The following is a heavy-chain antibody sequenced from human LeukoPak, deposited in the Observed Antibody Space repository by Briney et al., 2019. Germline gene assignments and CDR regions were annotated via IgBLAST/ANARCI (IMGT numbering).Heavy chain of an antibody. V-gene: IGHV3-30*02. CDR2: ILYDGSNK. CDR1: GFTFSNYG. D-gene: IGHD3-10*01. Sequence: PGGSLRLSCAASGFTFSNYGMHWVRQAPGKGLEWVVFILYDGSNKYYADSVKGRFTISRDNSKNTLYLQMNSLRAEDTAVYYCAKDGGHTFYGSGSYRRYFDLWGRGTLVTVSS. CDR3: AKDGGHTFYGSGSYRRYFDL. J-gene: IGHJ2*01.